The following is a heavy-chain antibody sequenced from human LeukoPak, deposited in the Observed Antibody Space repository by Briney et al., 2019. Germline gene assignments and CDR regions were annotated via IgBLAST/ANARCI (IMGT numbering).Heavy chain of an antibody. J-gene: IGHJ4*02. CDR1: GFTFSSYW. V-gene: IGHV3-74*01. D-gene: IGHD6-13*01. CDR3: ARAGPSSSWHQFDY. CDR2: INSDGSST. Sequence: GGSLRLSCAASGFTFSSYWMHWVRHAPGKGLVWVSRINSDGSSTSYADSVKGRFTISRDNAKNTLYLQMNSLRAGDTAVYYCARAGPSSSWHQFDYWGQGTLVTVSS.